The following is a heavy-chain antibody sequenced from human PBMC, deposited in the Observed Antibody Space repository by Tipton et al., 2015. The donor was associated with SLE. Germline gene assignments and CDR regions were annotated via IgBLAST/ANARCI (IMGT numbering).Heavy chain of an antibody. CDR1: GFTFPNYW. V-gene: IGHV3-74*01. J-gene: IGHJ6*02. CDR2: LSTDGSVT. D-gene: IGHD6-19*01. CDR3: ARAPTISVAGTTDPFGMDV. Sequence: SLRLSCAASGFTFPNYWMHWVRQAPGKGLVWVSRLSTDGSVTTYADSVKGRLTISRDNAKNTLYLQMRSLRVEETGIYYCARAPTISVAGTTDPFGMDVWGPGTRVTVSS.